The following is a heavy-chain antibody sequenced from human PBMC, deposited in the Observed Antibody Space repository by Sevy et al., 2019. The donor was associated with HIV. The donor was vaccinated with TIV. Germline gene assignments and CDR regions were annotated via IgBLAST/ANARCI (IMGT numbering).Heavy chain of an antibody. CDR3: ARGGGRGYYDSSGYYGDAFDI. CDR1: GFTFSDYY. Sequence: GGSLRLSCAASGFTFSDYYMSWIRQAPGKGLEWVSYISSSGSTIYYADSVKGRFPISRDNAKNSLYLQMNSLRAEDTAVYYCARGGGRGYYDSSGYYGDAFDIWGQGTMVTVSS. J-gene: IGHJ3*02. D-gene: IGHD3-22*01. V-gene: IGHV3-11*04. CDR2: ISSSGSTI.